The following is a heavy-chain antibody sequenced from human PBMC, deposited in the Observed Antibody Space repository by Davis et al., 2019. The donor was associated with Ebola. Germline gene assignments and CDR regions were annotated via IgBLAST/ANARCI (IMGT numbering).Heavy chain of an antibody. D-gene: IGHD6-13*01. Sequence: PSETLSLTCTVSGGSISSYYWSWIRQPPGKGLEWIGHISDRGTTNYNPSLKSRVSMSIDTSKKHFSLDLRSVTATDTAIYYCARERRFSSWFDSWGQGTLVTVSS. CDR2: ISDRGTT. CDR1: GGSISSYY. J-gene: IGHJ5*01. CDR3: ARERRFSSWFDS. V-gene: IGHV4-59*01.